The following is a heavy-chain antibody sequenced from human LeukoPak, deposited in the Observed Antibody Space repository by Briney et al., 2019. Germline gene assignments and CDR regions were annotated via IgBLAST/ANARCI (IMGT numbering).Heavy chain of an antibody. J-gene: IGHJ4*02. D-gene: IGHD3-16*01. Sequence: PGGSLRLSCAASGFTFSSYWMHWVRQAPGKGLVWVSRINSDGSSTNYADSVKGRFTISRDNAKNTLYLQVKSLRAEDTAVYYCARVPSGWGSLDSWGQGTLVTVSS. V-gene: IGHV3-74*01. CDR3: ARVPSGWGSLDS. CDR1: GFTFSSYW. CDR2: INSDGSST.